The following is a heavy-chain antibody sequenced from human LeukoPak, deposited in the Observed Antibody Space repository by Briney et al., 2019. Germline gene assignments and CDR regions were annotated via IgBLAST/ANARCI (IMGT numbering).Heavy chain of an antibody. Sequence: GGSLRLSWPASGCPFSGSARHWVRQASGKGLEWVGRIRSKANSYATAYAASVKGRFTISRDDSKNTAYLQMNSLKTEDTAVYYCTNYSRWGQGTLVTVSS. CDR2: IRSKANSYAT. D-gene: IGHD6-13*01. CDR3: TNYSR. CDR1: GCPFSGSA. V-gene: IGHV3-73*01. J-gene: IGHJ4*02.